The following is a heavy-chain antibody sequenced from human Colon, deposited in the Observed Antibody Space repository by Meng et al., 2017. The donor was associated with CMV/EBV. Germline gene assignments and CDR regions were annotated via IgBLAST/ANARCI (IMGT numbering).Heavy chain of an antibody. CDR1: GYSISSGYY. Sequence: SETLSLTCSVSGYSISSGYYWAWIRQPPGKGLEWIGYIYDSGSTFYSPTLRSRVVVSVDKSTNQFFLRLTSVTAADTAVYYCARQQGSGSYVDSFDNWGQGILVTVSS. CDR2: IYDSGST. D-gene: IGHD3-10*01. V-gene: IGHV4-38-2*02. J-gene: IGHJ4*02. CDR3: ARQQGSGSYVDSFDN.